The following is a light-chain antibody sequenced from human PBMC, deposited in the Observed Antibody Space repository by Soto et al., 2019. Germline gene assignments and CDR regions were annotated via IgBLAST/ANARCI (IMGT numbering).Light chain of an antibody. V-gene: IGLV2-11*01. CDR3: CSYAGSYTGV. Sequence: QSALTQPRSVSGSPGQSVPLSCTGTGSDVGGYDYVSWYQHHSDKAPTLMIYGVSKRPSGVPDRFSGSKSGNTASLTISGLQAEDEADYYCCSYAGSYTGVFGGGTKPTVL. CDR1: GSDVGGYDY. CDR2: GVS. J-gene: IGLJ3*02.